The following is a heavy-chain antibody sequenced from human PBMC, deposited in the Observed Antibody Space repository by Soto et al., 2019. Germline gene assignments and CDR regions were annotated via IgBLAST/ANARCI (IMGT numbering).Heavy chain of an antibody. D-gene: IGHD6-13*01. Sequence: QVQLVESGGGVVQPGRSLRLSCAASGFTFRSYGMHWVRQAPGKGLEWVAVTSYDGNNKYYADSVKGRVTISRDNSENSLSQQMNSLRAEDTAVYYCARDASSSWYYFYFWGQGTLVTVSS. CDR2: TSYDGNNK. J-gene: IGHJ4*02. CDR1: GFTFRSYG. CDR3: ARDASSSWYYFYF. V-gene: IGHV3-30*03.